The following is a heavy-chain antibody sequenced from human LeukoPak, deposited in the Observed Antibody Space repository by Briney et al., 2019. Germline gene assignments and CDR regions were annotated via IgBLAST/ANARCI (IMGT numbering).Heavy chain of an antibody. V-gene: IGHV3-43*02. J-gene: IGHJ4*02. CDR3: AKDGGSYRSLYYFDY. Sequence: PGGSLRLSCAASGFTFSSYAMSWVRQAPGKGLEWVSLISWDGGSTYYADSVKGRFTISRDNSKNSLYLQMNSLRTEDTASYYCAKDGGSYRSLYYFDYWGQGTLVTVSS. D-gene: IGHD3-16*02. CDR2: ISWDGGST. CDR1: GFTFSSYA.